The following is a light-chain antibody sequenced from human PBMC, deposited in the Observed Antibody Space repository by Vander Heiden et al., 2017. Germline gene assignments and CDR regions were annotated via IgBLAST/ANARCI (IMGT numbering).Light chain of an antibody. CDR3: ASYTNSITLDVV. V-gene: IGLV2-14*03. CDR2: DVS. CDR1: SSDISSYHY. J-gene: IGLJ2*01. Sequence: QAALTQPASVSGSPGQSLTLSCTGTSSDISSYHYVSWYQQHPGHAPKLLIFDVSRRPSGVSNRFSGYNSGNTASLTISGLQAEDEADYYCASYTNSITLDVVFGGGTQLTVL.